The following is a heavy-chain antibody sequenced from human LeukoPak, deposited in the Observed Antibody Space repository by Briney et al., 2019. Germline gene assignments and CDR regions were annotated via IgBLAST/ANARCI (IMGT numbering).Heavy chain of an antibody. CDR2: INPNSGGT. V-gene: IGHV1-2*02. Sequence: ASVTLSFNASGYTFTVYYMHWVRQAPGQGLEWMGWINPNSGGTNYAQKFQCRVTMTRDTSISTVYMELSRLRSDDRAVYDCARGQQLVLGYWGQGTLGTVSS. J-gene: IGHJ4*02. CDR1: GYTFTVYY. D-gene: IGHD6-13*01. CDR3: ARGQQLVLGY.